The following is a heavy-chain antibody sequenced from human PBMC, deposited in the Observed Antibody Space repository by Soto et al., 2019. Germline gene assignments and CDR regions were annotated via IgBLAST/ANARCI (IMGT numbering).Heavy chain of an antibody. Sequence: GASVKVSCKASGYTFKTYGITWVRQAPGQGLEWMGWIGAYYGNTDYPQKFQGRVTMRTDTSTNTAYMELRSPTPNDTAIYYCARAGTWEGVVGSVTYFYYGMDVWGQGTTVTVSS. CDR3: ARAGTWEGVVGSVTYFYYGMDV. J-gene: IGHJ6*02. CDR1: GYTFKTYG. D-gene: IGHD2-2*01. CDR2: IGAYYGNT. V-gene: IGHV1-18*01.